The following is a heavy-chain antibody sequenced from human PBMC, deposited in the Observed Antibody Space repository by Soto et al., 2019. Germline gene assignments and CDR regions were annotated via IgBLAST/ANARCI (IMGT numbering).Heavy chain of an antibody. V-gene: IGHV3-30*18. CDR3: AKDHSGSYFDY. CDR2: ISYDGSNK. D-gene: IGHD1-26*01. Sequence: PGGSLRLSCAASGLPFSSYGMHGVRQAPGKGLEWVAVISYDGSNKYYADSVKGRFTISRDNSKNTLYLQMNSLRAEDTAVYYCAKDHSGSYFDYWGQGTLVTVSS. J-gene: IGHJ4*02. CDR1: GLPFSSYG.